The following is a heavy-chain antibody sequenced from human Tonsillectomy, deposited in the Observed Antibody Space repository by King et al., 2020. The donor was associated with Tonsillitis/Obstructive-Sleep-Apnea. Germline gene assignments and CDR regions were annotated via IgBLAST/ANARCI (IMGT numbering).Heavy chain of an antibody. CDR2: ISWNSGSI. D-gene: IGHD2-2*02. Sequence: QLVQSGGGLVQPGRSLRLSCAASGFTFDDYAMHWVRQAPGKGLEWVSGISWNSGSIGYAESVKGRFTISRDNANNSLYLQMNSLRAEDTALYYCAKGEGDIVVVPAAILAAFDIWGQGTMVTVSS. CDR3: AKGEGDIVVVPAAILAAFDI. V-gene: IGHV3-9*01. CDR1: GFTFDDYA. J-gene: IGHJ3*02.